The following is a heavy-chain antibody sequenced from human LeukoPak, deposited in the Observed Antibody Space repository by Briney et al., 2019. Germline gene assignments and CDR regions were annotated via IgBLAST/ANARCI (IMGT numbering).Heavy chain of an antibody. V-gene: IGHV1-2*02. CDR2: INPNSGGT. J-gene: IGHJ4*02. Sequence: ASVKVSCKASGYTFTGYYMHRVRQAPGQGLEWMGWINPNSGGTKYAQKFQGRVTMTRDTSISTAYMELSRLRSDDTAVYYCARGSSHYYDSSGPLDFDYWGQGTLVTVSS. D-gene: IGHD3-22*01. CDR3: ARGSSHYYDSSGPLDFDY. CDR1: GYTFTGYY.